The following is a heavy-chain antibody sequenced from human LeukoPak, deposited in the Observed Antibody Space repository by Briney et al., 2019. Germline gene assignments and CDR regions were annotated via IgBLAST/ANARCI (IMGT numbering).Heavy chain of an antibody. J-gene: IGHJ4*02. Sequence: ASVKVSCKASGFTFTGYSMHWVRQAPGQGLEWMGWINPNSGGTNYAQKFQGRVTMTRNTSISTAYMELSSLRSEDTAVYYCARATDLDYWGQGTLVTVSS. CDR3: ARATDLDY. V-gene: IGHV1-2*02. CDR1: GFTFTGYS. CDR2: INPNSGGT. D-gene: IGHD4-11*01.